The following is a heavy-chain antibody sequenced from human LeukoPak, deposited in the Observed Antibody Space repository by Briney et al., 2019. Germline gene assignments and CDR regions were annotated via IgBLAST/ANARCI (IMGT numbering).Heavy chain of an antibody. CDR2: ISYDGSNK. V-gene: IGHV3-30-3*01. D-gene: IGHD5-18*01. CDR1: GFTFSRYW. J-gene: IGHJ4*02. CDR3: ARNTYSYGYGGHTFDY. Sequence: GGSLRLSCAASGFTFSRYWMHWVRQAPGKGLEWVAVISYDGSNKYYADSVKGRFTISRDNSKNTLYLQMNSLRAEDTAVYYCARNTYSYGYGGHTFDYWGQGTLVTVSS.